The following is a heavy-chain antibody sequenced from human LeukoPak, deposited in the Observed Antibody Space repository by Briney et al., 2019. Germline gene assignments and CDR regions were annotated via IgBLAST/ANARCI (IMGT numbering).Heavy chain of an antibody. V-gene: IGHV1-46*01. CDR3: ARDRDYGDYVEYFDY. J-gene: IGHJ4*02. D-gene: IGHD4-17*01. Sequence: ASVKVSCKASGYTFISYGISWVRQAPGQGLEWMGIINPSGGSTSYAQKFQGRVTMTRDTSTSTVYMELSSLRSEDTAVYYCARDRDYGDYVEYFDYWGQGTLVTVSS. CDR1: GYTFISYG. CDR2: INPSGGST.